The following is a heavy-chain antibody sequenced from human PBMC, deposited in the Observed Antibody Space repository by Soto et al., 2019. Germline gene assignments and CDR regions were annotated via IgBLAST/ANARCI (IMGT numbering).Heavy chain of an antibody. CDR1: GYSFTSYW. D-gene: IGHD3-10*01. Sequence: GESLKISCKGSGYSFTSYWIGWVRQMPGKGLEWMGIIYPGDSDTRYSPSFQGQVTISADKSISTAYLQWSSLKASDTAMYYCARHATYYYGSGSYYPDYWGQGTLVTVSS. CDR2: IYPGDSDT. J-gene: IGHJ4*02. V-gene: IGHV5-51*01. CDR3: ARHATYYYGSGSYYPDY.